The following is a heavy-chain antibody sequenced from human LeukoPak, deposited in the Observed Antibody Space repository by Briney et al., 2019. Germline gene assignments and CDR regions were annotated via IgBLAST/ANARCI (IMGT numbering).Heavy chain of an antibody. CDR2: IYYSGST. J-gene: IGHJ3*02. CDR3: ARDLAPAVVGVTRGSAFDI. V-gene: IGHV4-39*07. D-gene: IGHD2-21*01. CDR1: GGSISSSTYY. Sequence: SETLSLTCTVSGGSISSSTYYWGRIRQPPGKGLEWIGSIYYSGSTYYNPSLKSPVTISVDTSKNQFSLKLSSVTAADTAVYYCARDLAPAVVGVTRGSAFDIWGQGTMVTVSS.